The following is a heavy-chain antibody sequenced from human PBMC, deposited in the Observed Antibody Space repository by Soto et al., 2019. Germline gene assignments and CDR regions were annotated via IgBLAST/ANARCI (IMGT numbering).Heavy chain of an antibody. V-gene: IGHV1-8*01. CDR1: GYTFISFD. Sequence: QVQLVQSGAEVKKPGASVRVSCQASGYTFISFDINWVRQATVQGLEWMGWMNPNTGNTGYEQKYQGRVTMTRTTSRGTAYMELSSLTSEDTAVYYCARRKERSGPYYLDSWGQGTLVTVSS. J-gene: IGHJ4*02. D-gene: IGHD6-25*01. CDR2: MNPNTGNT. CDR3: ARRKERSGPYYLDS.